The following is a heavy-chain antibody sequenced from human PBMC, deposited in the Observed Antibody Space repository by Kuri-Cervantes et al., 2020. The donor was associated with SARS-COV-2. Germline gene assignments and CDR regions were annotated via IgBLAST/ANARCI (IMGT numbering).Heavy chain of an antibody. CDR2: LISDGSRT. CDR3: AREATTVLLFDY. Sequence: GGSLRLSCVASGFAFSSYRMHWVRQVQGKGLVWVAQLISDGSRTTYADSVKGRFTISRDNAKNTLYLQMNSLRVADTGVYYCAREATTVLLFDYWGQGALVTVSS. V-gene: IGHV3-74*01. D-gene: IGHD4-17*01. J-gene: IGHJ4*02. CDR1: GFAFSSYR.